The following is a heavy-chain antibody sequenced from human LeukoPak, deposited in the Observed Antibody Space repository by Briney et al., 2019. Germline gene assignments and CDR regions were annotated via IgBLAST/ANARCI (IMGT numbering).Heavy chain of an antibody. CDR3: ARSGYYFVGFDY. Sequence: ASVKVSCKASGYSFTEYGINWVRQAPGPGLEWMGWISAYNGNTNFAPKFQDRVIMTTDTSTSTAYMELRSLRSDDTAVYFCARSGYYFVGFDYWGQGTLVTVSS. J-gene: IGHJ4*02. CDR1: GYSFTEYG. CDR2: ISAYNGNT. V-gene: IGHV1-18*04. D-gene: IGHD3-22*01.